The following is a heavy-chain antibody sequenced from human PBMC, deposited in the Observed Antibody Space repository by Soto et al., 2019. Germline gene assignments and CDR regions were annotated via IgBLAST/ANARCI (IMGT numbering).Heavy chain of an antibody. CDR3: ATLPPRIVVTVLPMPS. V-gene: IGHV4-39*07. Sequence: SETLSLTCTVSGGSISSDSYYWGWIRQSPEKGLEWIASISYSGSTYYNPTLKSRLTISVNKSNNQFSLDLKSVTAADTAVYYCATLPPRIVVTVLPMPSWGQGTLVTVSS. CDR2: ISYSGST. D-gene: IGHD2-15*01. CDR1: GGSISSDSYY. J-gene: IGHJ1*01.